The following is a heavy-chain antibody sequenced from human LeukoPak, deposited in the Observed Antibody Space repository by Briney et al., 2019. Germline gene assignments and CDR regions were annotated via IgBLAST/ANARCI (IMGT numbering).Heavy chain of an antibody. Sequence: SETLSLTCTVSGGSISSSSYYWGWIRQPPGKGLEWIGSIYYSGSTYYNPSLKSRVTISVDTSKNQFSLKLSSVTAADTAVYYCARDCGSYCLSPLRAFDIWGQGTMVTVSS. J-gene: IGHJ3*02. V-gene: IGHV4-39*02. D-gene: IGHD1-26*01. CDR1: GGSISSSSYY. CDR3: ARDCGSYCLSPLRAFDI. CDR2: IYYSGST.